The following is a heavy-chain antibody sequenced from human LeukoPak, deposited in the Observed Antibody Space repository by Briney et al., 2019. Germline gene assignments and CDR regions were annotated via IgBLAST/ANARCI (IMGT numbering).Heavy chain of an antibody. V-gene: IGHV1-2*02. CDR3: TREDY. J-gene: IGHJ4*02. CDR1: GYTFSGFY. Sequence: GASVKVSCKASGYTFSGFYIHWVRQPPGQGLEWMGWINSNSGATNYAQKFQGRVTMTRATSISTAYKELSSLRSDDTAMYFCTREDYWGQGTLVTVSS. CDR2: INSNSGAT.